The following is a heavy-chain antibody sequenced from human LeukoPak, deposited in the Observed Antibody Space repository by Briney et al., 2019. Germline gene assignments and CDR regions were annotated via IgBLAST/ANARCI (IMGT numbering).Heavy chain of an antibody. CDR1: GYTFTGCY. CDR2: INPNSGGT. CDR3: ARGGGVIVPADENYYGMDV. Sequence: ASVKVSCKASGYTFTGCYMHWVRQAPGQGLEWMGWINPNSGGTNYAQKFQGRVTMTRDTSISTAYMELSRLRSDDTAVYYCARGGGVIVPADENYYGMDVWGQGTTVTVSS. V-gene: IGHV1-2*02. D-gene: IGHD2-2*01. J-gene: IGHJ6*02.